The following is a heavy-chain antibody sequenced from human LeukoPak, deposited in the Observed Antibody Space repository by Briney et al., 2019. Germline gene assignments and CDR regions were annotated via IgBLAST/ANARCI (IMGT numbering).Heavy chain of an antibody. CDR3: AARRTASSQRDP. CDR2: IYYAGTT. Sequence: PSETLSLTCTVSGASVNNGNYHWAWIRQPPGKGLEWIANIYYAGTTYYNPSLRGRVTISLDTSKQQFSLKLNSVTAADTAVYYCAARRTASSQRDPWGQGIQVTVSS. V-gene: IGHV4-39*01. CDR1: GASVNNGNYH. D-gene: IGHD2/OR15-2a*01. J-gene: IGHJ5*02.